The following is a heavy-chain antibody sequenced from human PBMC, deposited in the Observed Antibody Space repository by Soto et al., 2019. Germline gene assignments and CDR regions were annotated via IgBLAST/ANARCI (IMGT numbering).Heavy chain of an antibody. J-gene: IGHJ4*02. CDR3: TKDRVPDGIYSFDY. CDR2: IDLSGTTT. Sequence: ETLSLTCTVSGGSISSGGYYWSWVRQAPGKGLEWVSFIDLSGTTTYYRDSVKGRFTIFKDRSMNTVYLQMNSLTVEDAAEYYCTKDRVPDGIYSFDYWGQGALVTVSS. V-gene: IGHV3-53*01. D-gene: IGHD2-15*01. CDR1: GGSISSGGYY.